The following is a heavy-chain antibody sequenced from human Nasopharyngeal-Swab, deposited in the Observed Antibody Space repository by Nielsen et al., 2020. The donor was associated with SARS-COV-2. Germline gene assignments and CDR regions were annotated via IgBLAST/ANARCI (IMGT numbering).Heavy chain of an antibody. CDR2: ISSSGAGT. CDR3: AKSPAHSSTWHFDY. D-gene: IGHD6-19*01. J-gene: IGHJ4*02. V-gene: IGHV3-23*01. CDR1: RFAFNNYG. Sequence: GEFLKISCVASRFAFNNYGMTWVRQAPGKGLEWVSGISSSGAGTYYADSVKGRFTISRDNSKDTLYLQMNSLRLEDTAVYYCAKSPAHSSTWHFDYWGQGTLVTVSS.